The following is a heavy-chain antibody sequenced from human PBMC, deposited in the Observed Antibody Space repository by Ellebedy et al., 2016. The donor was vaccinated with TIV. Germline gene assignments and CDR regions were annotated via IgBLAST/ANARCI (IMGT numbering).Heavy chain of an antibody. CDR2: FYYNGST. J-gene: IGHJ5*02. V-gene: IGHV4-59*01. CDR3: SRVRITMVRGDFPLPLIDP. Sequence: SETLSLICTVSGGSISTYYWSWIRQPPGKGLEWIGCFYYNGSTKYNPSLKSRVTISVDPSKNHFSLKLSSVTAADTAVYYCSRVRITMVRGDFPLPLIDPWGQGTLVTVSS. D-gene: IGHD3-10*01. CDR1: GGSISTYY.